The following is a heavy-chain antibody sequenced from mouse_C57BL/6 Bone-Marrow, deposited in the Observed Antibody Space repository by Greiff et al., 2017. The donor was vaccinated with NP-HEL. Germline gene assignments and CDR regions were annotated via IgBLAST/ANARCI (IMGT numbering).Heavy chain of an antibody. D-gene: IGHD2-4*01. CDR1: GFSLTSYG. CDR3: DRNLYYDYGAY. V-gene: IGHV2-2*01. CDR2: IWSGGNT. Sequence: QVQLQQSGPGLVQPSQSLSITCTVSGFSLTSYGVHWVRQSPGKGLEWLGVIWSGGNTDYNAAFISSISISKDNSKSEVFFKMNSLQADDTAIYYCDRNLYYDYGAYWGQGTLVTVSA. J-gene: IGHJ3*01.